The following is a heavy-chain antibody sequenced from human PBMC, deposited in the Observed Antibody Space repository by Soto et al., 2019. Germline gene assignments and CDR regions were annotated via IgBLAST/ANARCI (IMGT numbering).Heavy chain of an antibody. D-gene: IGHD3-3*01. Sequence: QVQLVQSGAEVKKPGASVKVSCKASGYTFTSYGISWVRQAPGQGLEWMGWISAYNGNTNYAQKLQGRVTMTTDTSTRTACMELRGMRSDDTAVYYCARSGGYDCWSGYYTSYYYGMDVWGQGTTVTVSS. J-gene: IGHJ6*02. CDR3: ARSGGYDCWSGYYTSYYYGMDV. V-gene: IGHV1-18*04. CDR2: ISAYNGNT. CDR1: GYTFTSYG.